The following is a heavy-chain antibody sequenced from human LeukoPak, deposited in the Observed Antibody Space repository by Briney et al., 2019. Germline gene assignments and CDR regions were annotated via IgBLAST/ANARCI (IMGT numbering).Heavy chain of an antibody. CDR1: GFTFSTYT. J-gene: IGHJ4*03. CDR2: ISSDSTYI. Sequence: GGSLRLSCAASGFTFSTYTMNWDRQAPGKGLEWVSSISSDSTYIYYADSVKGRFTISRDNAKNSLYLQMNSLRAEDTAVYYCARGHAWGYFDYWGQGTLFTVSS. D-gene: IGHD3-16*01. V-gene: IGHV3-21*01. CDR3: ARGHAWGYFDY.